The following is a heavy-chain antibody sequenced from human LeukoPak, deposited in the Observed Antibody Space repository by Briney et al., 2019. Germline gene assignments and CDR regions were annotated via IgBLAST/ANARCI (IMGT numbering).Heavy chain of an antibody. V-gene: IGHV1-2*02. CDR2: INPNSGGT. D-gene: IGHD6-19*01. CDR3: ARGRYLQWLVYFDY. CDR1: GYTFTGYY. Sequence: ASVKVSCKASGYTFTGYYMHWVRQAPGQGLEWMGWINPNSGGTNYAQKFQGRVTMTTDTSTSTAYMELRSLRSDDTAVYYCARGRYLQWLVYFDYWGQGTLVTVSS. J-gene: IGHJ4*02.